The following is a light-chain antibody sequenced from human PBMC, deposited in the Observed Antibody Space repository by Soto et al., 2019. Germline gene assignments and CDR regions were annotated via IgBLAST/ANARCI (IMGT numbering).Light chain of an antibody. CDR2: HAS. V-gene: IGKV3D-20*01. Sequence: EIVLTQSPDTLSLSPGERATLSCGASQSVSRSYLAWYQQKPGLAPRLLVYHASSRATGIPDRFSGSGSGTDFTLTISRLEPEDFAVYYCHQYANAPLTFGGGTKVEI. CDR3: HQYANAPLT. J-gene: IGKJ4*01. CDR1: QSVSRSY.